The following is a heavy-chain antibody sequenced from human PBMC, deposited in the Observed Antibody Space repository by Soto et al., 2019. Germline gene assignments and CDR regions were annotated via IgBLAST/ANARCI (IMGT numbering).Heavy chain of an antibody. CDR1: GGSFSGYY. V-gene: IGHV4-34*01. J-gene: IGHJ4*02. D-gene: IGHD6-13*01. Sequence: PSETLSLTCAVYGGSFSGYYWTWIRQPPGTGLEWIGEINHSGSTNYNPSLKSRVTISVDTSKNQFSLKLTSVTAADTAVYYCASHKDSSSWYGPSDSFRSLGPFDYWGQGTLVTVSS. CDR3: ASHKDSSSWYGPSDSFRSLGPFDY. CDR2: INHSGST.